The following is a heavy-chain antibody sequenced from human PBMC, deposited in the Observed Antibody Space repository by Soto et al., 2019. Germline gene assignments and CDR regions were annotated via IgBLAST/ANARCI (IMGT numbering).Heavy chain of an antibody. D-gene: IGHD6-13*01. CDR3: AKAWSSSWYYFDY. V-gene: IGHV3-9*01. CDR2: ISWNSGSI. Sequence: EVQLVESGGGLVQPGRSLRLSCAASGFTFDDYAMHWVRQAPGKGLEWVSGISWNSGSIGYADSVKGRFTISRDNAKNSLYLQMNSLRAEDTAIYYCAKAWSSSWYYFDYWGQGTLVTVSS. J-gene: IGHJ4*02. CDR1: GFTFDDYA.